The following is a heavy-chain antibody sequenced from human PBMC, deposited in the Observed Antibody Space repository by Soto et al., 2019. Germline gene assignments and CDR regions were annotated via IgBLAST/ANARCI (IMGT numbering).Heavy chain of an antibody. CDR3: ARDSGWPILNFDN. J-gene: IGHJ4*02. D-gene: IGHD3-10*01. V-gene: IGHV3-30*03. CDR2: SSYDGRET. CDR1: DFDFSSYG. Sequence: GGSLRLSCAASDFDFSSYGIHWVRQAPGKGLEWVAASSYDGRETFYADSAKGRFTVSKEMSKNTAFLQMNALRHEDTAVYFCARDSGWPILNFDNWGQGSPVTVSS.